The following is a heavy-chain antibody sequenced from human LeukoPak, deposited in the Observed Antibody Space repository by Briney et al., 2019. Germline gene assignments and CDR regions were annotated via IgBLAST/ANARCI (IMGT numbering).Heavy chain of an antibody. D-gene: IGHD1-26*01. Sequence: GGSLRLSCAASGFTFSNAWMSWIRQAPGKGLEWVGRIKSKTDGGTTDYAAPVKGRFTISRDDSKNTLYLQMNSLKTEDTAVYYCTTDVVGATAPEYFQHWGQGTLVTVSS. CDR1: GFTFSNAW. V-gene: IGHV3-15*01. CDR2: IKSKTDGGTT. CDR3: TTDVVGATAPEYFQH. J-gene: IGHJ1*01.